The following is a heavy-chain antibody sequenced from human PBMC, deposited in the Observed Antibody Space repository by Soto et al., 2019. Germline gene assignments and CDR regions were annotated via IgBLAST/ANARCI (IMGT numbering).Heavy chain of an antibody. CDR2: IYYSGST. CDR3: ARDPPLYYYDSSGYP. J-gene: IGHJ5*02. CDR1: GGSISSYC. V-gene: IGHV4-59*01. Sequence: PSETLSLTCTVSGGSISSYCWSWIRQPPGKGLEWIGYIYYSGSTNYNPSLKSRVTISVDTSKNQFSLKLSSVTAADTAVYYCARDPPLYYYDSSGYPWGQGTLVTVSS. D-gene: IGHD3-22*01.